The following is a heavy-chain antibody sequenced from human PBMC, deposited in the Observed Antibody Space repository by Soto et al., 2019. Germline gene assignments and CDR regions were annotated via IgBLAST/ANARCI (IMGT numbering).Heavy chain of an antibody. D-gene: IGHD2-2*01. CDR2: VDHRGST. Sequence: SETLSLTCVVSGESFSGYYWSWIRQTPGMGLEWIGEVDHRGSTTYNPSLKNRASISIDSSKNLFSLELTSVTAADTALYFCARYQYGNSLYGVDVWGQGTRVTVS. CDR1: GESFSGYY. J-gene: IGHJ6*02. V-gene: IGHV4-34*01. CDR3: ARYQYGNSLYGVDV.